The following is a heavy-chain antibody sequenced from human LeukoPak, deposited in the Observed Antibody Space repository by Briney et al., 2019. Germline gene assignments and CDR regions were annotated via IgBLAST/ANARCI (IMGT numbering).Heavy chain of an antibody. CDR2: ISSSSYI. CDR3: ARDPTSYGSGSYYILY. Sequence: GGSLRLSCAASGFTFSSYSMNWVRQAPGKGLEWVSSISSSSYIYYADSVKGRFTISRDNVKNSLYLQMNSLRAEDTAVYYCARDPTSYGSGSYYILYWGQGTLVTVSS. J-gene: IGHJ4*02. D-gene: IGHD3-10*01. V-gene: IGHV3-21*01. CDR1: GFTFSSYS.